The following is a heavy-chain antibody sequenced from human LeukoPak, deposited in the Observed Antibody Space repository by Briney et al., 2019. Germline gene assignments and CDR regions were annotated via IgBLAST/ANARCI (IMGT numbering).Heavy chain of an antibody. CDR2: IYSGGNT. J-gene: IGHJ4*02. CDR3: ASRSVAGTKTPFDY. CDR1: GFTVSSNY. D-gene: IGHD6-19*01. Sequence: GGSLRLSCAASGFTVSSNYMSWVRQAPGKGLEWVSIIYSGGNTYYADSVKGRFTISRDNSKNTLYLQMNSLRAEDTAVYYCASRSVAGTKTPFDYWGQGTLVTVSS. V-gene: IGHV3-53*01.